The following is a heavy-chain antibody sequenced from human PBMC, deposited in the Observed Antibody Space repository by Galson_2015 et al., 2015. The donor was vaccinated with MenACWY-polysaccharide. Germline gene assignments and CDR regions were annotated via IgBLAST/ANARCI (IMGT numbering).Heavy chain of an antibody. CDR1: GFTFSSYG. V-gene: IGHV3-30*18. J-gene: IGHJ5*02. D-gene: IGHD4-17*01. CDR2: ISYDGSDK. CDR3: VKSDRDFDDSYSWFDP. Sequence: SLRLPCAASGFTFSSYGMHWVRQAPGKGLEWVAVISYDGSDKYYADSVKGRITISRDNSMDTLYLQINSLRVEDTALYYCVKSDRDFDDSYSWFDPWGQGSLVTVSS.